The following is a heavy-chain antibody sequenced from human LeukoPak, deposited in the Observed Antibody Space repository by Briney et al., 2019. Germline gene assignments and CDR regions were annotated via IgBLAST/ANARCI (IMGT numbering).Heavy chain of an antibody. D-gene: IGHD3-3*01. CDR1: GGSISSGSYY. CDR2: IYTSGST. V-gene: IGHV4-61*02. Sequence: PSQTLSLTCTVSGGSISSGSYYWSWIRQPAGKGLEWIGRIYTSGSTNYNPSLKSRATISVDTSKNQFSLKLSSVTAADTAVYYCARGGFSDFKGYYYYGMDVWGQGTTVTVSS. J-gene: IGHJ6*02. CDR3: ARGGFSDFKGYYYYGMDV.